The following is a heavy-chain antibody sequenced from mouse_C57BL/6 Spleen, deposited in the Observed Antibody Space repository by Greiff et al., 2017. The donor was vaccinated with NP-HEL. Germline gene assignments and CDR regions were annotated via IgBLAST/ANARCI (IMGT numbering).Heavy chain of an antibody. D-gene: IGHD1-2*01. CDR2: INPSNGCT. Sequence: VQLQQPGSELVKPGASVKLSCKASGYTFTSYWMHWVKQRPGQGLEWIGNINPSNGCTNYNQKFKSKATLTVDTSSSTAYMQLSSLTSEDSAVCYCARAKEAWFDYWGQGTTVTVSA. CDR1: GYTFTSYW. J-gene: IGHJ3*01. CDR3: ARAKEAWFDY. V-gene: IGHV1-53*01.